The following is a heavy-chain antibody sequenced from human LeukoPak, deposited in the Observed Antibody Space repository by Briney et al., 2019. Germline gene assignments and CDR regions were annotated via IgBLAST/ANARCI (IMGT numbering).Heavy chain of an antibody. CDR2: IYTTGNT. CDR3: ARGPPPDFDC. V-gene: IGHV4-4*07. J-gene: IGHJ4*02. Sequence: SSETLSLTCTVSGASISDYYWAWIRQPAGKGLEYIGRIYTTGNTNQNPSLKSRVTMSVDTSKNQFSLKLSSVTAADTAVYYCARGPPPDFDCWGQGTLVTVSS. CDR1: GASISDYY.